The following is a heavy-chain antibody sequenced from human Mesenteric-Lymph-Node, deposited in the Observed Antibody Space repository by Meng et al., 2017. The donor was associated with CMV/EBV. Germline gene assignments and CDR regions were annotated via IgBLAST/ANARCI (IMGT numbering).Heavy chain of an antibody. CDR1: GYSFTNYW. Sequence: GESLKISCKGSGYSFTNYWIGWVRQMPGKGLEWMGIIYPGDSDTRYSPSFQGQVTISADKSINTAYLQWSSLKASDTAIYYCARLEGYCTGGSCDDLYYYFIMDVWGQGTTVTVSS. J-gene: IGHJ6*02. D-gene: IGHD2-8*02. CDR2: IYPGDSDT. CDR3: ARLEGYCTGGSCDDLYYYFIMDV. V-gene: IGHV5-51*01.